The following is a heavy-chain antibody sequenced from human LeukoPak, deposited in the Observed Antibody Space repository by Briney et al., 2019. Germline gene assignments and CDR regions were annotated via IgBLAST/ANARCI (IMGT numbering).Heavy chain of an antibody. CDR2: ISSSSSYI. CDR1: GFTFSSYS. J-gene: IGHJ1*01. Sequence: GGSLRLSCAASGFTFSSYSMNWVRQAPGKGLEWVSSISSSSSYIYYADSVKGRFTISRDNAKNSLYLQMNSLRAEDTAVYYCARVRSSSLKTSAEYFQHWGQGTLVTVSS. D-gene: IGHD2-15*01. V-gene: IGHV3-21*01. CDR3: ARVRSSSLKTSAEYFQH.